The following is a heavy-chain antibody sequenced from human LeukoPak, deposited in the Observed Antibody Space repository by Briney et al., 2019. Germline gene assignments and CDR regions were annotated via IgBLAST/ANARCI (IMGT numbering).Heavy chain of an antibody. D-gene: IGHD5-18*01. Sequence: PGGSLRLSCAASGFTFSSYWMSWVRQAPGKGLEWVANIKQDGSEKYYVDSVKGLFTISRDNAKNSLYLQMNSLRAEDTAVYYCARARSYGSPPYYYYYGMDVWGQGTTVTVSS. CDR2: IKQDGSEK. J-gene: IGHJ6*02. CDR3: ARARSYGSPPYYYYYGMDV. CDR1: GFTFSSYW. V-gene: IGHV3-7*05.